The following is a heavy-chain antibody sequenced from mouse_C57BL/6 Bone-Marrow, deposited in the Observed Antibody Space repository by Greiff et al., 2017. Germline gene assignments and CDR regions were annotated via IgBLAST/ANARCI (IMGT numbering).Heavy chain of an antibody. CDR2: IDPSDSYT. D-gene: IGHD2-1*01. CDR1: GYTFTSYW. CDR3: ARCGNYPYAMDY. V-gene: IGHV1-50*01. Sequence: QVQLQQPGAELVKPGASVKLSCKASGYTFTSYWMQWVKQRPGQGLEWIGEIDPSDSYTNHNQNFEGKATLTVDTSSSTAYMQLSILTSEDSAVYYCARCGNYPYAMDYWGQGTSVTVSS. J-gene: IGHJ4*01.